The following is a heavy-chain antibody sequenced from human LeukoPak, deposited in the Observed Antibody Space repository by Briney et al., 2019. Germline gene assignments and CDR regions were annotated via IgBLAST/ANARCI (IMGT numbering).Heavy chain of an antibody. CDR2: ISSSGSTI. J-gene: IGHJ4*02. CDR3: ARGYISWYFYYFDY. CDR1: GFTFSDYY. V-gene: IGHV3-11*01. Sequence: NPGGSLRLSCAASGFTFSDYYMSWIRQAPGKGLEWVSYISSSGSTIYYADSVKGRFTISRDNAKNSLYLQMNSLRAEDTAVYYCARGYISWYFYYFDYWGQGTLVTVSS. D-gene: IGHD6-13*01.